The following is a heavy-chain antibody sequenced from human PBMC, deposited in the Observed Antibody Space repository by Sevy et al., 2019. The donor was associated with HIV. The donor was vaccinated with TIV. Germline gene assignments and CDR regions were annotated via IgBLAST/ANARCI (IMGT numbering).Heavy chain of an antibody. D-gene: IGHD3-22*01. J-gene: IGHJ4*02. CDR1: GFTFSSYA. CDR2: FTGSGTNT. CDR3: AKDSILVVGHFDY. V-gene: IGHV3-23*01. Sequence: GSLRLSCAASGFTFSSYAMSWVRQAPGKGLEWVSSFTGSGTNTFYADSVKGRFTISRDNSKNTLYLQMNSLRAEDTAVYYCAKDSILVVGHFDYWGQGTLVTVSS.